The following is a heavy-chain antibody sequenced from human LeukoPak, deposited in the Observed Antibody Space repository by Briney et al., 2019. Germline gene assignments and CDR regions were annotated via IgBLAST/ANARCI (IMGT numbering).Heavy chain of an antibody. D-gene: IGHD3-3*01. CDR3: ARGRDYDFWSGSDRGHWFDP. J-gene: IGHJ5*02. V-gene: IGHV1-2*02. Sequence: ASVKVSCKASGYTFTGYYMHWVRQAPGQGPEWMGWINPNSGGTSYAQKFQGRVTMTRDTSISTAYMELSRLRSDDTAVYYCARGRDYDFWSGSDRGHWFDPWGQGTLVTVSS. CDR2: INPNSGGT. CDR1: GYTFTGYY.